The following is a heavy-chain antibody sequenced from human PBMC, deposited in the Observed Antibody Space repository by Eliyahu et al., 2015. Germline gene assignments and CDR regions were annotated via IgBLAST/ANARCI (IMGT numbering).Heavy chain of an antibody. J-gene: IGHJ4*02. CDR3: ARRRSGLGIDY. D-gene: IGHD7-27*01. CDR1: GDSISSSSYY. Sequence: QLQLQESGPGLVKPSXTLSLTCXVSGDSISSSSYYWGWIRQPPGKGLEWIGSFYYSGTTYYNPSLKSRVTISVDTSKNQFSLKLSSVTAADTAVYYCARRRSGLGIDYWGPGTLVTVSS. CDR2: FYYSGTT. V-gene: IGHV4-39*01.